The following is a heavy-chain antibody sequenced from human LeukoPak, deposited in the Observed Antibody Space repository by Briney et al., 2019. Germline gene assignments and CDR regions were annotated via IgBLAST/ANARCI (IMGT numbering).Heavy chain of an antibody. CDR1: GGSFSGYY. CDR2: INHSGST. J-gene: IGHJ4*02. D-gene: IGHD2-2*01. Sequence: SETLSLTCAVYGGSFSGYYWSWIRQPPGKGLEWIGEINHSGSTNYNPSLKSRVTISVATSKNQFSLKLSSVTAADTAVYYCARGRDVVVPAAIPYYFDYWGQGTLVTVSS. V-gene: IGHV4-34*01. CDR3: ARGRDVVVPAAIPYYFDY.